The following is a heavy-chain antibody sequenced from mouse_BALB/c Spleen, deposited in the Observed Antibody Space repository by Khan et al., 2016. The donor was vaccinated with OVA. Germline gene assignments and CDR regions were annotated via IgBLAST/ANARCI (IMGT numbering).Heavy chain of an antibody. V-gene: IGHV1S137*01. Sequence: VQLQESGAELVRPGVSVKISCKGSGYTFTDFAMHWVKQSHAKSLEWIGVINTYYGDATYNQKFKGKATMTVDKSSSTAYVELARLTSEDSAIFYGGRGRGNSRFAYLGQGTLVTVSA. J-gene: IGHJ3*01. CDR2: INTYYGDA. CDR1: GYTFTDFA. D-gene: IGHD2-1*01. CDR3: GRGRGNSRFAY.